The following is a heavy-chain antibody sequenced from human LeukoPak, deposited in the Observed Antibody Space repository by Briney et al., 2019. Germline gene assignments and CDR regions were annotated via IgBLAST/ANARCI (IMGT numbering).Heavy chain of an antibody. D-gene: IGHD6-19*01. V-gene: IGHV4-31*03. CDR2: VDYSGTI. CDR3: ARGRLARIPYFHS. CDR1: GGSISSGSQF. Sequence: SQTLSLTCSVSGGSISSGSQFWIWIRPLPGKDLEWLGYVDYSGTIYYNSSLESRLTLSVDTSNNQFSLDLRPMTAADTAVYYCARGRLARIPYFHSWGQGALVAVSS. J-gene: IGHJ4*02.